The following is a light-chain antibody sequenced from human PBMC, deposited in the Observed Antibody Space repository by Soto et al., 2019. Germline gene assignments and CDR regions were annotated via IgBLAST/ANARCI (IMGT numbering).Light chain of an antibody. V-gene: IGLV2-11*01. CDR3: CSYAGIYTVL. Sequence: QSALTQPRSVAGSPGQSVTISCTGTSNAVGAYNFVSWYQQPPGKAPKLMIYDVTKRPSGVPDRFSGSKSDNTASLTISGLQDEDEADYYCCSYAGIYTVLFGGGTKVTVL. CDR2: DVT. J-gene: IGLJ2*01. CDR1: SNAVGAYNF.